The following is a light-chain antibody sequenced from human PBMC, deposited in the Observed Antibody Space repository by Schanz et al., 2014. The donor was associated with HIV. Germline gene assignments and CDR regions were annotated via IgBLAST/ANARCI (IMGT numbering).Light chain of an antibody. Sequence: QSALTQSASVSGSPGQSITISCTGTISDVGSYNLVSWYQQHPGKAPKLIIYEGSKRPLGVSNRFSGSKSGNTASLTISGLQAEDEADYYCCSYAGSSTFVFGTGTKLTVL. CDR1: ISDVGSYNL. J-gene: IGLJ1*01. V-gene: IGLV2-23*03. CDR2: EGS. CDR3: CSYAGSSTFV.